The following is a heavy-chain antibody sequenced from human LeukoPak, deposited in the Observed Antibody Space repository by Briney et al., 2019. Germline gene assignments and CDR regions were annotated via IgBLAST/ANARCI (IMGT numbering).Heavy chain of an antibody. CDR3: ARGLGKRWLQRGFGY. CDR1: GGSFSGYY. Sequence: PSETLSLTCAVYGGSFSGYYWSWIRQPPGKGLEWIGEINHSGSTNYNPSLKSRVTISVDTSKNQFSLKLSSVTAADTAVYYCARGLGKRWLQRGFGYWGQGTLVTVSS. D-gene: IGHD5-24*01. V-gene: IGHV4-34*01. CDR2: INHSGST. J-gene: IGHJ4*02.